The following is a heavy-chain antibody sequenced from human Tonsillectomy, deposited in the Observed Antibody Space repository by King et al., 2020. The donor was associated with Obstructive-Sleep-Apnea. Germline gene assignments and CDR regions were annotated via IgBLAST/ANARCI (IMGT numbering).Heavy chain of an antibody. Sequence: DVQLVESGGGLVQPGGSLRLSCAASGFTVSSNYMSWVRQAPGKGLEWVSIIYSDGSTYYADSVKGRFTISRDNSKNTLYLQMNSLRAEDTAVYYCARLWQQWKSGFDYWGQGTLVTVSS. CDR2: IYSDGST. D-gene: IGHD3-10*01. J-gene: IGHJ4*02. CDR3: ARLWQQWKSGFDY. CDR1: GFTVSSNY. V-gene: IGHV3-66*04.